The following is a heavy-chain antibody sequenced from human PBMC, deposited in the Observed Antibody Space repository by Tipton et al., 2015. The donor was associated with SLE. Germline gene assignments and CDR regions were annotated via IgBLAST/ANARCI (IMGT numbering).Heavy chain of an antibody. D-gene: IGHD6-19*01. J-gene: IGHJ4*02. CDR1: GYTFTSYY. V-gene: IGHV1-46*01. CDR3: ARAPISSGWYSAIDS. CDR2: INPSGGST. Sequence: QSGAEVKKPGASVNLSCKSSGYTFTSYYIHWVRQAPGQGLEWMAIINPSGGSTTYAQKFQGRVTMTRDASTSTVYMDLSSLRSEDTAVYYCARAPISSGWYSAIDSWGQGTLVTVSS.